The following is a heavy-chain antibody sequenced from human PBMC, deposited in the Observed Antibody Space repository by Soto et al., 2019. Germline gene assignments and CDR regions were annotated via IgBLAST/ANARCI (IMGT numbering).Heavy chain of an antibody. D-gene: IGHD3-9*01. CDR3: ARLPYYDILTGTPHDY. J-gene: IGHJ4*02. Sequence: PSETLSLTCTVSGGSISSGDYYWSWIRQPPGKGLEWIGYIYYSGGTYYNPSLKSRVTISVDTSKNQFSLKLSSVTAADTAVYYCARLPYYDILTGTPHDYWGQGTLVTVSS. CDR1: GGSISSGDYY. V-gene: IGHV4-30-4*01. CDR2: IYYSGGT.